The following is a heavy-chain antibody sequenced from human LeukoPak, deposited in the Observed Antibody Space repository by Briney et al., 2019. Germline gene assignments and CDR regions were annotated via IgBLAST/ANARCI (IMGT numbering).Heavy chain of an antibody. J-gene: IGHJ4*02. CDR2: IYYSGST. CDR3: ARVFGGNLYTEYDY. Sequence: SETLSLTCTVSGGSISSGGYYWSWIRQHPGKGLEWIGYIYYSGSTYYNPSLKSRVTISVDTSKNQFSLKLSSVTAADTAVYYCARVFGGNLYTEYDYWGQGTLVTVSS. D-gene: IGHD4-23*01. CDR1: GGSISSGGYY. V-gene: IGHV4-31*03.